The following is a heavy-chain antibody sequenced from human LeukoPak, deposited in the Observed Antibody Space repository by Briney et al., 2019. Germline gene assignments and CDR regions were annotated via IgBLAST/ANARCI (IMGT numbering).Heavy chain of an antibody. J-gene: IGHJ4*02. CDR3: ARGTLNIPGEQGAFDY. D-gene: IGHD1-14*01. V-gene: IGHV3-21*01. CDR1: GFTFSSYS. CDR2: ISTSSSYI. Sequence: PGGSLRLSCAASGFTFSSYSMNWVRQAPGKGLEWVSSISTSSSYIYYADSVKGRFTISRDNAKKSVNLQMNSLRAEDTAVYYCARGTLNIPGEQGAFDYWGQGTLVTVSS.